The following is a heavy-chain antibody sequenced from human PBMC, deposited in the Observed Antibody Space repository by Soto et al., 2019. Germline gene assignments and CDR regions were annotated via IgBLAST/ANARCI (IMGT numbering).Heavy chain of an antibody. CDR1: GYSFTSYW. D-gene: IGHD6-6*01. CDR3: ARQRDSSSSVASAGPMDV. V-gene: IGHV5-10-1*01. CDR2: IDPSDSYT. Sequence: GESLKISCKGSGYSFTSYWTSWVRQMPGKGLEWMGRIDPSDSYTNYSPSFQGHVTISADKSISTAYLQWSSLKASDTAMYYCARQRDSSSSVASAGPMDVWGQGTTVTVSS. J-gene: IGHJ6*02.